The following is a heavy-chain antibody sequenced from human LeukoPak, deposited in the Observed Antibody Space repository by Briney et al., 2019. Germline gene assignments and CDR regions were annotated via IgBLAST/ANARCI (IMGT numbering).Heavy chain of an antibody. J-gene: IGHJ4*02. Sequence: GGSLRLSCAASGFTLSDYWMNWVRQAPRKGLEWVANIKQDGSEKKYVDSVKGRFTISRDNAKNSVYLQMNSLGVEDTAVYYCVRGGRGERPNYWGQGTLVTVSS. CDR3: VRGGRGERPNY. CDR2: IKQDGSEK. V-gene: IGHV3-7*01. CDR1: GFTLSDYW. D-gene: IGHD1-26*01.